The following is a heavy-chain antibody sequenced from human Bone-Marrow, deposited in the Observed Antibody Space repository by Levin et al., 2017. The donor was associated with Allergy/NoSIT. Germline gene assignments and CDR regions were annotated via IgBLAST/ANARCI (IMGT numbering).Heavy chain of an antibody. CDR1: GDSVSSNSAA. CDR2: TYYRSKWYN. CDR3: ARDLWVDTAMVKVELDYYGYGMDV. J-gene: IGHJ6*02. Sequence: PSQTLSLTCAISGDSVSSNSAAWNWIRQSPSRGLEWLGRTYYRSKWYNDYAVSVKSRITINPDTSKNQFSLQLNSVTPEDTAVYYCARDLWVDTAMVKVELDYYGYGMDVWGQGTTVTVSS. V-gene: IGHV6-1*01. D-gene: IGHD5-18*01.